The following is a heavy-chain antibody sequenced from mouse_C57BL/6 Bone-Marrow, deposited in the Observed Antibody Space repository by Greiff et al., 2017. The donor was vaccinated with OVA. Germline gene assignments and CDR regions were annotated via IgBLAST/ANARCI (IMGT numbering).Heavy chain of an antibody. CDR3: TFITTVVAEMDY. J-gene: IGHJ4*01. V-gene: IGHV1-15*01. CDR1: GYTFTDYE. Sequence: QVQLQQSGAELVRPGASVTLSCKASGYTFTDYEMHWVKQTPVHGLEWIGAIDPETGGTAYNQKFKGKAILTADKSSSTAYMELRSLTSEDSAVYYCTFITTVVAEMDYWGQGTSVTVSS. D-gene: IGHD1-1*01. CDR2: IDPETGGT.